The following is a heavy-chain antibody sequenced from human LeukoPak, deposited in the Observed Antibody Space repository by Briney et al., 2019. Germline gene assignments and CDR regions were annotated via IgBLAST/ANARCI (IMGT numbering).Heavy chain of an antibody. V-gene: IGHV4-59*01. CDR3: ARDGGIAAAEPLDY. Sequence: SETLSLTCTVSGASISSYFWSWIRQPPGKGLEWIGYIYYSGSTNYNPSLKSRVTISVDTSKNQFSLKLSSVTAADTAVYYCARDGGIAAAEPLDYWVQGTLVTVSS. D-gene: IGHD6-13*01. J-gene: IGHJ4*02. CDR2: IYYSGST. CDR1: GASISSYF.